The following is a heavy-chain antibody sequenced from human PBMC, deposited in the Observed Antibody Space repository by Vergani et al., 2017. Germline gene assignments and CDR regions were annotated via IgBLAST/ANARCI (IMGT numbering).Heavy chain of an antibody. J-gene: IGHJ6*03. Sequence: EVQLVESGGGLVQPGGSLRLSCAASGFTVSSNYMSWVRQAPGKGLEWVSVIYSGGSTYYADSVKGRFTISRDNSKNTLYLQMNSLRAEDTAVYYCASLLRGTHYYMDVWGKGTTVTVSS. CDR3: ASLLRGTHYYMDV. CDR2: IYSGGST. V-gene: IGHV3-66*02. CDR1: GFTVSSNY. D-gene: IGHD1-1*01.